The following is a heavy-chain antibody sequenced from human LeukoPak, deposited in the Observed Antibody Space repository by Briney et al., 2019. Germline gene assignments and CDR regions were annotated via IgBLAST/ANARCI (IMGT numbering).Heavy chain of an antibody. CDR1: GFTFSSYI. V-gene: IGHV3-30*04. D-gene: IGHD1-26*01. J-gene: IGHJ3*02. Sequence: PGGSLRLSCAASGFTFSSYIIHWVRQAPGKGLEWVAVISYDGTGKYYADSVKGRFTISRDNSKNTLYVQMNSLRAEDTAVYYCARGSFGAGVGATMGDACDIWGQGTMVTVSS. CDR3: ARGSFGAGVGATMGDACDI. CDR2: ISYDGTGK.